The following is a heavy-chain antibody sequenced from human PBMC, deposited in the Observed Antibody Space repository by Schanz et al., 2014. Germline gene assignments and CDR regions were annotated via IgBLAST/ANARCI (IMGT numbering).Heavy chain of an antibody. D-gene: IGHD2-8*01. J-gene: IGHJ6*03. V-gene: IGHV3-30*02. Sequence: QVHLVESGGGVVQPGGSLRLSCAASGFTFRTYGMHWVRQAPGKGMEWVAFIRYDGSKIYYADSVKGRFTISRDNPKNTLSLQMNSLRVEDTAVYYCARDRGFCANDICWLRYYMDVWGNGTTVTVSS. CDR2: IRYDGSKI. CDR3: ARDRGFCANDICWLRYYMDV. CDR1: GFTFRTYG.